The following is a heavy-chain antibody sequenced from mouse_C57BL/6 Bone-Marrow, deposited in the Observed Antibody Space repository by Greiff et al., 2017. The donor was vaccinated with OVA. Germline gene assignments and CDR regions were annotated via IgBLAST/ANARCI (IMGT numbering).Heavy chain of an antibody. V-gene: IGHV5-6*02. Sequence: EVKVVESGGDLVKPGGSLKLSCAASGFTFSSYGMSWVRQTPDKRLEWVATISSGGSYTYYPDSVKGRFPISRDNAKNTRYRQMSSLKSEDTAMYYCARRGITTVFDYWGQGTTLTVSS. D-gene: IGHD1-1*01. CDR2: ISSGGSYT. J-gene: IGHJ2*01. CDR1: GFTFSSYG. CDR3: ARRGITTVFDY.